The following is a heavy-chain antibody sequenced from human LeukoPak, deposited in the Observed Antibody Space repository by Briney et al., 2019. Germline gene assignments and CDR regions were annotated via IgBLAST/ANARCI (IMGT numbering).Heavy chain of an antibody. CDR2: ISGSGGST. CDR3: AKQWLHWQIDY. D-gene: IGHD5-12*01. J-gene: IGHJ4*02. CDR1: GFTLSSYA. V-gene: IGHV3-23*01. Sequence: GGSLRLSCAASGFTLSSYAMSWVRRAPGKGLEWVSAISGSGGSTYYADSVKGRFTISRDNSKNTLYLQMNSLRAEDTAVYYCAKQWLHWQIDYWGQGTLVTVSS.